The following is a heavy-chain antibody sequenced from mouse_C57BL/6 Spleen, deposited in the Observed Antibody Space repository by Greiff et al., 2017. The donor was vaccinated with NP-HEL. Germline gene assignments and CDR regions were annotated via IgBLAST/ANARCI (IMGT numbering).Heavy chain of an antibody. CDR3: ARHGNSSWFAY. V-gene: IGHV1-4*01. CDR2: INPSSGYT. Sequence: QVQLKQSGAELARPGASVKMSCKASGYTFTSYTMHWVKQRPGQGLEWIGYINPSSGYTKYNQKFKDKATLTADKSSSTAYMQLSSLTSEDSAVYYCARHGNSSWFAYWGQGTLVTVSA. D-gene: IGHD2-1*01. CDR1: GYTFTSYT. J-gene: IGHJ3*01.